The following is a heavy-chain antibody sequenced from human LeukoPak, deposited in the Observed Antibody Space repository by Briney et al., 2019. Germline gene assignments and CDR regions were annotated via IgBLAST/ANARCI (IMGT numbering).Heavy chain of an antibody. D-gene: IGHD6-6*01. J-gene: IGHJ3*02. V-gene: IGHV4-59*01. CDR3: ARGVVMDAFDI. CDR2: IYYSGST. CDR1: GGSISSYY. Sequence: SETLSLTCTVSGGSISSYYWSWIRQPPRKGLEWIGYIYYSGSTNYNPSLKSRVTISVDTSENQFSLKLSSVTAADTAVYYCARGVVMDAFDIWGQGTMVTVSS.